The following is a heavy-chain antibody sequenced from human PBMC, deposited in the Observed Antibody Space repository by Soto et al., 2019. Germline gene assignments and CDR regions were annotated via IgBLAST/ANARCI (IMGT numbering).Heavy chain of an antibody. CDR1: GDSVSSNSAA. Sequence: SQTLSLTCAISGDSVSSNSAAWNWIRQSPSRGLEWLGRTYYRSKWYNDYAVSVKSRITINPDTSKNQFSLQLNSVTPEDTAVYYCARESAVVVVAATQSWIDYWGQGTLVTVSS. CDR2: TYYRSKWYN. CDR3: ARESAVVVVAATQSWIDY. D-gene: IGHD2-15*01. J-gene: IGHJ4*02. V-gene: IGHV6-1*01.